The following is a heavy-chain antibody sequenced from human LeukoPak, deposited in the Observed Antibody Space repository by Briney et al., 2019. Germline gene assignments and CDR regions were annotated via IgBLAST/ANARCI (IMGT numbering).Heavy chain of an antibody. CDR1: GGSISSGDYY. CDR3: ARVRFFGAFDI. Sequence: PSQTLSLTCTVSGGSISSGDYYWSWIRQPPGKGLEWIGYIYYSGSTNYNPSLKSRVTISVDTSKNQFSLKLSSVTAADTAVYYCARVRFFGAFDIWGQGTMVTVSS. J-gene: IGHJ3*02. CDR2: IYYSGST. V-gene: IGHV4-61*08. D-gene: IGHD3-3*01.